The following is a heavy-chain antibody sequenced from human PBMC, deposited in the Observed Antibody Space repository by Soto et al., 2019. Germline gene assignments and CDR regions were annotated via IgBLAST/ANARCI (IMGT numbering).Heavy chain of an antibody. D-gene: IGHD3-10*01. Sequence: SQTLSLTCAISGDSVSSNSAAWNWIRQSPSRGLEWLGRTYYRSKWYNDYAVSVKSRITINPDTSKNQFSLQLNSVTPEDTAVYYCARARGSYYGSGSFYYYGMDVWGQGTTVTVSS. V-gene: IGHV6-1*01. CDR3: ARARGSYYGSGSFYYYGMDV. CDR1: GDSVSSNSAA. J-gene: IGHJ6*02. CDR2: TYYRSKWYN.